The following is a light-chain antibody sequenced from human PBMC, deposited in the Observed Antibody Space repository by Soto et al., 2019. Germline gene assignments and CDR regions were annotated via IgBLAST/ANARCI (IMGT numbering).Light chain of an antibody. CDR1: QGISNY. CDR2: AAS. Sequence: DIQMTQSPSSLSASVGDRVTITCRASQGISNYLAWYQQKPGKVPKLLIYAASTLQSGVASRFSGSGSVTDFTLTISSLQPEDVATYYCQKYNSAPRTFGQGTKVEIK. V-gene: IGKV1-27*01. J-gene: IGKJ1*01. CDR3: QKYNSAPRT.